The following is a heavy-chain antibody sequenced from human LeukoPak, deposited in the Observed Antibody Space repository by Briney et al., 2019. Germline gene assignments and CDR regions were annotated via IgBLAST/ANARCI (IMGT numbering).Heavy chain of an antibody. CDR3: ARHGPYLYDNSGSQGDY. CDR1: GYSFTSYW. J-gene: IGHJ4*02. D-gene: IGHD3-22*01. Sequence: GESLKISCKGSGYSFTSYWIGWVRQMPGKCLKWMGIIYPGDSDTRYSPSFQGQVTISADKSISTAYLQWSSLKASDTAMYYCARHGPYLYDNSGSQGDYWGQGTLVTVSS. CDR2: IYPGDSDT. V-gene: IGHV5-51*01.